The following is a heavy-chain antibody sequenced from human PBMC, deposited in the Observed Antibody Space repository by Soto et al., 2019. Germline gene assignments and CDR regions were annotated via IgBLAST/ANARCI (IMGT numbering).Heavy chain of an antibody. V-gene: IGHV4-30-4*01. CDR3: ARERSAYYYESSGYWAFDI. Sequence: SETLSLTCTVSSGSINSGDYYWSWIRQPPGKGLEWIGYIYYSGTTYYNPSLKSRATISVDTSKNHFSLRLSSVTAADTAVYYCARERSAYYYESSGYWAFDIWGQGTKVTVSS. D-gene: IGHD3-22*01. J-gene: IGHJ3*02. CDR1: SGSINSGDYY. CDR2: IYYSGTT.